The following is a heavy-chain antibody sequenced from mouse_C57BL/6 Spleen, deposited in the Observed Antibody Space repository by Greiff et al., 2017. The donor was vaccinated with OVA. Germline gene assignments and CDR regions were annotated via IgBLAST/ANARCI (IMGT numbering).Heavy chain of an antibody. Sequence: QVQLQQPGAELVKPGASVKMSCKASGYTFTSYWITWVKQRPGQGLEWIGDIYPGSGSTNYNEKFKSKATLTVDTSSSTAYMQLSSLTSEDSAVYYCARCFREEANWEWYFDVWGTGTTVTVSS. V-gene: IGHV1-55*01. CDR3: ARCFREEANWEWYFDV. D-gene: IGHD4-1*01. CDR1: GYTFTSYW. CDR2: IYPGSGST. J-gene: IGHJ1*03.